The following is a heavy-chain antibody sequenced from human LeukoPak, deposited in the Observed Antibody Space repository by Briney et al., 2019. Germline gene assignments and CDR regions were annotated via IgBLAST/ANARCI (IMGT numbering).Heavy chain of an antibody. Sequence: SETLSLTCSVSGGSISSSGSFWGWVRQPPGKGLGWIGSVYYTGSAHYDPSLKSRVTISVDMSKNQFSLNLRSVTAADTAVYFCARHPFNNQGSYLWFDNWGQGTLVTVSS. CDR2: VYYTGSA. D-gene: IGHD1/OR15-1a*01. CDR1: GGSISSSGSF. J-gene: IGHJ5*02. CDR3: ARHPFNNQGSYLWFDN. V-gene: IGHV4-39*01.